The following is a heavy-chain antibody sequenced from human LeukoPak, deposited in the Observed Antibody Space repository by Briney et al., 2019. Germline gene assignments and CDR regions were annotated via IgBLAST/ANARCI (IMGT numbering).Heavy chain of an antibody. CDR3: TRGKHCDNSVCGGGPPSPGYAFEI. J-gene: IGHJ3*02. CDR2: IKPTNVYT. CDR1: GYTLGSYD. Sequence: ASVRVSCQASGYTLGSYDINWVRPASGQGLEWMGYIKPTNVYTCVEQKFQGRVTLTSDTSINTAYMELSNLGSDDTAIDYCTRGKHCDNSVCGGGPPSPGYAFEIWGHGTMVTVSS. D-gene: IGHD2-21*01. V-gene: IGHV1-8*01.